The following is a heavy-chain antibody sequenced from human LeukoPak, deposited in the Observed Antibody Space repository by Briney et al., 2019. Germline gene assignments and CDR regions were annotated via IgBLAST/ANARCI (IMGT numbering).Heavy chain of an antibody. Sequence: GRSLRLSCAASGFTFSSYGMHWVRQAPGKGLEWVAVIWYDGSNKYYADSVKGRFTISRDNSKNTLYLQMNSLRAEDTAIYYCAKHTIRNLVGATVDYWGQGTLVTVSS. V-gene: IGHV3-33*06. CDR1: GFTFSSYG. CDR3: AKHTIRNLVGATVDY. CDR2: IWYDGSNK. J-gene: IGHJ4*02. D-gene: IGHD1-26*01.